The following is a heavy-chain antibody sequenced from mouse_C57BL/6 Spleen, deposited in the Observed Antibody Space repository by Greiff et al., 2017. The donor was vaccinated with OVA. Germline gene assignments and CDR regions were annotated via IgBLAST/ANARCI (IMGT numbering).Heavy chain of an antibody. V-gene: IGHV1-26*01. D-gene: IGHD2-2*01. J-gene: IGHJ2*01. CDR2: INPNNGGT. Sequence: EVQLQQSGPELVKPGASVKISCKASGYTFTDYYMNWVKQSHGKSLEWIGDINPNNGGTSYNQKFKGKATLTVDKSSSTAYMELRSLTSEDSAVYYCAIGYDTGFDYWGQGTTLTVSS. CDR1: GYTFTDYY. CDR3: AIGYDTGFDY.